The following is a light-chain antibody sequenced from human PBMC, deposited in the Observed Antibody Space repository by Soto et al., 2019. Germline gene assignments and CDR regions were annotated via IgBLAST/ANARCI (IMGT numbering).Light chain of an antibody. CDR1: QSVSSSY. CDR2: GAS. Sequence: ETELTQSPGTLSLSPGERVILSCRASQSVSSSYIAWYQQKPGQAPRLLIYGASSRATGIPDRFSGSGSGTDFTLTIGRLEPEDFAVYYCQQYGSSPQTFGQGTKVDIK. V-gene: IGKV3-20*01. CDR3: QQYGSSPQT. J-gene: IGKJ1*01.